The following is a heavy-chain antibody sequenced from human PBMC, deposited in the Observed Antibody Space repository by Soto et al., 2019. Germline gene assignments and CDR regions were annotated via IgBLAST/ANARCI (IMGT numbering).Heavy chain of an antibody. V-gene: IGHV2-5*02. CDR2: IYWDDSK. Sequence: QITLKESGPTLVKPTQTLTLTCTFSGFSLSTREVGVGWIRQPPGKALEWLAVIYWDDSKHYSPSLKSRVTITKDTSKNQVVLAVPNMDPVDTAIYYCAHAYDGTSRYWGQGTLVTVSS. CDR1: GFSLSTREVG. CDR3: AHAYDGTSRY. D-gene: IGHD3-22*01. J-gene: IGHJ4*02.